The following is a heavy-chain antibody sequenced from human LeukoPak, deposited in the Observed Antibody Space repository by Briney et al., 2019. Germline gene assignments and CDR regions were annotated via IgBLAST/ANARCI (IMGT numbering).Heavy chain of an antibody. J-gene: IGHJ4*02. Sequence: SETLSLTCTVSGGSISSSSNYWGWIRQPPGEGLEWIGSIYSGGSSYYNPSLKSRVTISVDTSKNQVSLKLSSVTAADTAVYYCASQYTSSWYSWGWLYWGQGTPVTVSS. CDR2: IYSGGSS. V-gene: IGHV4-39*07. CDR3: ASQYTSSWYSWGWLY. CDR1: GGSISSSSNY. D-gene: IGHD6-13*01.